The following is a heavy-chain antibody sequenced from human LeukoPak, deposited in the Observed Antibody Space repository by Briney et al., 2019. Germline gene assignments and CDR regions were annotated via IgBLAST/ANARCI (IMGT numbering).Heavy chain of an antibody. CDR3: ARISRRFPPSGP. Sequence: SETLSLTCTVSGGSISSYYWSWIRQPPGKGLEWIGYIYYSGSTNYNPSPKSRVTISVDTSKNQFSLKLSSVTAADTAVYYCARISRRFPPSGPWGQGTLVTVSS. V-gene: IGHV4-59*08. CDR2: IYYSGST. J-gene: IGHJ5*02. CDR1: GGSISSYY. D-gene: IGHD3-10*01.